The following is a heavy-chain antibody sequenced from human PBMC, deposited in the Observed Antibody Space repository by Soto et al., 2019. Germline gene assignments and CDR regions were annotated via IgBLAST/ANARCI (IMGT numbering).Heavy chain of an antibody. D-gene: IGHD3-16*01. J-gene: IGHJ6*02. CDR2: IYYSGST. V-gene: IGHV4-31*03. Sequence: QVQLQESGPGLVKPSQTLSLTCTVSGGSISSGGYYWSWIRQHPGKGLEWIGYIYYSGSTYYNPSLNSRVTISVDTSKNQFSLKLSCVTAADTAVYYCARDILFGGVPYYYYGMDVWGQGTTVTVSS. CDR1: GGSISSGGYY. CDR3: ARDILFGGVPYYYYGMDV.